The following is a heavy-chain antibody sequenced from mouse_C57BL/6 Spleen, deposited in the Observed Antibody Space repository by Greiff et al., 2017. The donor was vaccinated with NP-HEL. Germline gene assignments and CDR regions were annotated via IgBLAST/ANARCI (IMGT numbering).Heavy chain of an antibody. D-gene: IGHD2-1*01. CDR3: ARGDGNYELYAMDY. J-gene: IGHJ4*01. CDR2: IDPSDSYT. CDR1: GYTFTSYW. Sequence: QVQLQQSGAELVRPGTSVKLSCKASGYTFTSYWMHWVKQRPGQGLEWIGVIDPSDSYTNYNQKFKGKATLTVDTSSSTAYMQLSSLTSEDSAVYYCARGDGNYELYAMDYWGQGTSVTVSS. V-gene: IGHV1-59*01.